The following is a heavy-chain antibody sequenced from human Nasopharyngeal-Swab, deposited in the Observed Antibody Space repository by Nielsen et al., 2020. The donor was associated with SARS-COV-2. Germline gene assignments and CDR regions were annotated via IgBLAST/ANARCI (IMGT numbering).Heavy chain of an antibody. D-gene: IGHD3-10*01. CDR3: AKANVFFGFGQFRGDALDL. Sequence: GGSLRLSCAASGYSFRGYSMNWVRQAPGKGLEWISYISSSGSTTYYADPVKGRFTISRDNAKDSLYLQMNSLRDEDSAVYFCAKANVFFGFGQFRGDALDLWGQGTRVTVSS. CDR1: GYSFRGYS. V-gene: IGHV3-48*02. J-gene: IGHJ3*01. CDR2: ISSSGSTT.